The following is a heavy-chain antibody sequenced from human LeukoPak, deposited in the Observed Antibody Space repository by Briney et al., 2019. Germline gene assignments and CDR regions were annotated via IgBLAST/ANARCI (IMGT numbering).Heavy chain of an antibody. J-gene: IGHJ5*02. Sequence: SETLSLTCAVSGGSISSYYWSWIRQPPGKGLEWIGYIYYSGSTNYNPSLKSRVTISVDTSKNQFSLKLSSVTAADTAVYYCARVESTSCYTAWGQGTLVTVSS. CDR1: GGSISSYY. CDR3: ARVESTSCYTA. D-gene: IGHD2-2*02. V-gene: IGHV4-59*08. CDR2: IYYSGST.